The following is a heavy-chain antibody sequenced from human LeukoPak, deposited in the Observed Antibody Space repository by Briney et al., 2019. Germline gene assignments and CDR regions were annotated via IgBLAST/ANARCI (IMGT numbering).Heavy chain of an antibody. CDR1: GFTFSSYT. J-gene: IGHJ4*02. D-gene: IGHD3-9*01. Sequence: PGGSLRLSCAASGFTFSSYTMHWVRQAPGKGLEWVALISYDGSNKYYADSLKGRFTISRDNSKNTLYLQMNSLRAEDTAVYYCAKGGKHDILTGFPRSRLLGDYWGQGTLVTVSS. CDR3: AKGGKHDILTGFPRSRLLGDY. V-gene: IGHV3-30*04. CDR2: ISYDGSNK.